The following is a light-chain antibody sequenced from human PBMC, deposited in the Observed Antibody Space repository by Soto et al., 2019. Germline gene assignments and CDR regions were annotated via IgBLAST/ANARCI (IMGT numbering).Light chain of an antibody. J-gene: IGLJ1*01. CDR2: EGS. Sequence: QSALTQPASVSGSPGQSITISCTGTSSDVGSYNLVSWYQQLPGKAPKLMIYEGSKRPSGVSNRFSGSKSGNTASLTISGLQAEDEADYYCCSYAGSSTPYVFGTGTKLTVI. V-gene: IGLV2-23*01. CDR1: SSDVGSYNL. CDR3: CSYAGSSTPYV.